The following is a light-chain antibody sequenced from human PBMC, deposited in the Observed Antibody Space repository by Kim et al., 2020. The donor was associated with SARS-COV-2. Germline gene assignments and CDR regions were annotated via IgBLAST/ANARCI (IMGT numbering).Light chain of an antibody. CDR3: SSYAGSNNLV. J-gene: IGLJ2*01. CDR2: EVS. V-gene: IGLV2-8*01. CDR1: SSDVGGYNY. Sequence: GKPVTISCTGTSSDVGGYNYVSWYQQHPGKAPNLMIYEVSKRPSGVPDRFSGSKSGNTASLTVSGLQAEDEADYYCSSYAGSNNLVFGGGTQLTVL.